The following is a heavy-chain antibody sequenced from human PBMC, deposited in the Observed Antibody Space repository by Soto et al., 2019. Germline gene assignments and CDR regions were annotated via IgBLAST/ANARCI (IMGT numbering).Heavy chain of an antibody. V-gene: IGHV4-59*01. J-gene: IGHJ4*02. D-gene: IGHD2-2*01. CDR3: AREVARVNQYCSSTSCPRGDLDY. CDR1: GGSISSYY. Sequence: SETLSLTCTVSGGSISSYYWSWIRQPPGKGLEWIGYIYYSGSTNYNPSLKSRVTISVDTSKNQFSLKLSRLRSDDTAVYYCAREVARVNQYCSSTSCPRGDLDYWGQGTLVTVSS. CDR2: IYYSGST.